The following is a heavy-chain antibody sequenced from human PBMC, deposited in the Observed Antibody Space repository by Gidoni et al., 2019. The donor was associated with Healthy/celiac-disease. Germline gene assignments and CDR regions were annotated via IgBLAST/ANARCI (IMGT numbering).Heavy chain of an antibody. J-gene: IGHJ4*02. V-gene: IGHV3-48*01. CDR1: VVTFSSYI. Sequence: EVQLVESGGGLVKSRGSLRLSSAASVVTFSSYIMNWVRQAPGKGLEGGSYISSSSSTIYYADSVKGRFTISRDNAKNSLYLQMNSLRAEDTAVYYCARDLNNRGCPDYWGQGTLVTVSS. CDR3: ARDLNNRGCPDY. D-gene: IGHD6-19*01. CDR2: ISSSSSTI.